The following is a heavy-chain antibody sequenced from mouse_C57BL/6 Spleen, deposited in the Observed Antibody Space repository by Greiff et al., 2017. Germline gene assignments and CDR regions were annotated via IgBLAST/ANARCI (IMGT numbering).Heavy chain of an antibody. D-gene: IGHD2-12*01. CDR1: GFSFNTYA. V-gene: IGHV10-1*01. J-gene: IGHJ4*01. CDR3: VRGTIVTSMDY. Sequence: DVKLVESGGGLVQPKGSLKLSCAASGFSFNTYAMNWVRQAPGKGLEWVARIRSKSNNYATYYADSVKDRFTISRDDSESTLYLHIDNLKAEDTAMYYCVRGTIVTSMDYWGQGTSVTVSS. CDR2: IRSKSNNYAT.